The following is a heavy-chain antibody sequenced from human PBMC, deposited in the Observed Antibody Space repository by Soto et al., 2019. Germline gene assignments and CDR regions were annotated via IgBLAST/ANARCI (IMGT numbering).Heavy chain of an antibody. CDR1: GYSFVNYY. CDR2: IYPRGGNI. Sequence: QVHLVQSGAEVKKPGASVKLSCKASGYSFVNYYINRVRQAPGQGLEWMGIIYPRGGNISYAQKFQGRVSMTSDTAASTVYMELTSLRSDDTAVYFCARDWIAVAGSISFSQAFPLLDGMDLWGQGTTVTVSS. J-gene: IGHJ6*02. CDR3: ARDWIAVAGSISFSQAFPLLDGMDL. V-gene: IGHV1-46*01. D-gene: IGHD6-19*01.